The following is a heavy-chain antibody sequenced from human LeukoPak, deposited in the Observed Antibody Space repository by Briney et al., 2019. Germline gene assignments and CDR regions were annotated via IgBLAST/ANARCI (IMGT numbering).Heavy chain of an antibody. Sequence: ASVKVSCKASGYTFTTYAITWVRQAPGQGLEWMGWISPYNGNTKYEQKFQDRVTMTTDTSTSAAYMELRSLRSDDTAVYYCARGPGWLRKKGEKWFDPWGQGTLVTVSS. J-gene: IGHJ5*02. V-gene: IGHV1-18*01. D-gene: IGHD5-12*01. CDR2: ISPYNGNT. CDR1: GYTFTTYA. CDR3: ARGPGWLRKKGEKWFDP.